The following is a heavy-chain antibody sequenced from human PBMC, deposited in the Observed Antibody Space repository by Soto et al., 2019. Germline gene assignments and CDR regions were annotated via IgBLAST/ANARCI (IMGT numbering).Heavy chain of an antibody. D-gene: IGHD4-17*01. CDR3: ARYITSGGDYGDDFNWYFDL. CDR2: ISSSGSTI. CDR1: GFTFSDYY. J-gene: IGHJ2*01. Sequence: QVQLVESGGGLVKPGGSLRLSCAASGFTFSDYYMSWIRQAPGKGLEWVSYISSSGSTIYYADSVKGRFTISRDNAKKSLYLQMNSVRAEDTAVYYCARYITSGGDYGDDFNWYFDLWGRGTLVTVSS. V-gene: IGHV3-11*01.